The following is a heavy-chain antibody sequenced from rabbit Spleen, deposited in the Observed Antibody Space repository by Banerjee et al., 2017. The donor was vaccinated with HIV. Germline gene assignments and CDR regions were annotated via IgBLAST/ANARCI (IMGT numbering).Heavy chain of an antibody. J-gene: IGHJ4*01. Sequence: QEQLEESGGDLVKPEGSLTLTCTASGFSFSSSDYMCWVRQAPGKGLEWISCIDGSSSDFTYSATWAKGRFTISKTSSTTVTLQMTSLTVADTATYFCAREAGYGGYGDANLWGPGTLVTVS. CDR1: GFSFSSSDY. D-gene: IGHD6-1*01. CDR3: AREAGYGGYGDANL. CDR2: IDGSSSDFT. V-gene: IGHV1S45*01.